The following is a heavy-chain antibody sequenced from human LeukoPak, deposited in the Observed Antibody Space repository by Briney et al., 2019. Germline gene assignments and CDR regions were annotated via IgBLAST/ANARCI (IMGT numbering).Heavy chain of an antibody. V-gene: IGHV4-31*03. D-gene: IGHD5-12*01. CDR3: ARDQSGYGCFAD. Sequence: SETLSLTCTVSGGSISGGGYYWSWIRQHPGKGLEWIGYIYHSGGTYHNPSLKSRVAISLDASKNQFSPKLSSVTAPDTAVYYCARDQSGYGCFADWGQGTLVTVSS. CDR1: GGSISGGGYY. J-gene: IGHJ4*02. CDR2: IYHSGGT.